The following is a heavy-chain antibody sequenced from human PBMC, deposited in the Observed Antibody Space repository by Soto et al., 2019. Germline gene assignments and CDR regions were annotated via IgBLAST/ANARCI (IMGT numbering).Heavy chain of an antibody. J-gene: IGHJ5*02. V-gene: IGHV1-46*01. Sequence: ASVKVSCKASGYTFTSYYMHWVRQAPGQGLEWMGIINPSGGSTSYAQKSQGRVTMTRDTSTSTVYMELSSLRSEDTAVYYCARDREVAGTGHHWGQGTLVTVSS. D-gene: IGHD6-19*01. CDR2: INPSGGST. CDR1: GYTFTSYY. CDR3: ARDREVAGTGHH.